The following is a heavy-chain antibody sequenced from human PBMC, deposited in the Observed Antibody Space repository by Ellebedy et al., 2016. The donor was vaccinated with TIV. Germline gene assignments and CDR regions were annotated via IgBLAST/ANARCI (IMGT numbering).Heavy chain of an antibody. CDR3: TRETNWYFDL. CDR1: GYTLSINA. J-gene: IGHJ2*01. V-gene: IGHV7-4-1*02. Sequence: AASVKVSCKASGYTLSINAINWVRQAPGQGLEWMGWINTNTGIPTYAQGFTGRFVFSVDASVTTAYLQISSLQAEDTAIYYCTRETNWYFDLWGRGTLVTVSS. CDR2: INTNTGIP.